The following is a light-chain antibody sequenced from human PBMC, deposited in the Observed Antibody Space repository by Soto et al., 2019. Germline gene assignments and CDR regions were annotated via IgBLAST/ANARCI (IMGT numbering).Light chain of an antibody. CDR1: QSVRSN. CDR3: QQYNNWPLT. CDR2: GAS. V-gene: IGKV3-15*01. J-gene: IGKJ5*01. Sequence: VMTQSPATLPVSPGARATLSCRASQSVRSNLAWYQQKPGQAPRLLIYGASTRATGIPARFSGSGSGAEFTLTISSLQSEDFAVYYCQQYNNWPLTFGQGTRLEIK.